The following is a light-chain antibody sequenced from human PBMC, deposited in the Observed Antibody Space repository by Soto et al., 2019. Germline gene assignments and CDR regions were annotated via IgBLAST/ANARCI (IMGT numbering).Light chain of an antibody. Sequence: QSALTQPASVSGSPGQSITISCTGTSSDVGGYNYVSWYQQHPGKAPKLMIYEVNNRPSGVSNRFSGSKSGNTASLTISGLQAEDEADYYCTSKTSSTYLVFGGGTKLTVL. CDR3: TSKTSSTYLV. CDR1: SSDVGGYNY. J-gene: IGLJ3*02. CDR2: EVN. V-gene: IGLV2-14*01.